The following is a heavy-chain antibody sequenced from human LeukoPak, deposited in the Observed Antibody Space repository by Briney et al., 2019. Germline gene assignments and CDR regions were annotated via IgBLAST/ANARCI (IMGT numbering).Heavy chain of an antibody. CDR1: GYSFTAYY. CDR3: ASLEYASGSSNSYYYYDGRDI. CDR2: ISPTRGGT. D-gene: IGHD3-10*01. Sequence: GASVKVSCKASGYSFTAYYIHWVRQAPGQGLEWMGRISPTRGGTKYAQKFLGRVSMTRDTSISTSYMEPSSLRPDDTAVYYCASLEYASGSSNSYYYYDGRDIWGQGTMVTVSS. V-gene: IGHV1-2*02. J-gene: IGHJ6*02.